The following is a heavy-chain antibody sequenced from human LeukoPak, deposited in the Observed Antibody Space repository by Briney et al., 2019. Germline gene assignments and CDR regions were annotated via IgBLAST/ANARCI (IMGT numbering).Heavy chain of an antibody. CDR1: GYTFTSYG. D-gene: IGHD6-19*01. J-gene: IGHJ6*01. V-gene: IGHV1-18*01. CDR2: ISAYNGNT. Sequence: ASVKVSCKASGYTFTSYGISWVRQAPGQGLEWMGWISAYNGNTNYAQKIQGRVTMTTDTSTSTAYMELRSLRSDDTAVYYCARAPSIAVAGPYYYGMDVWGQGTTVTVSS. CDR3: ARAPSIAVAGPYYYGMDV.